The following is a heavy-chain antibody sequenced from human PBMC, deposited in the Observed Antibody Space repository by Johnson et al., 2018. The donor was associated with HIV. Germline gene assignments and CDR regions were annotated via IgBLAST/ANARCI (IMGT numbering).Heavy chain of an antibody. D-gene: IGHD1-14*01. V-gene: IGHV3-20*04. CDR2: INWNGGST. J-gene: IGHJ3*02. Sequence: VQLVESGGGVVRPGGSLRLSCTASRITFDDYDMSWVRQAPGKGLEWVSGINWNGGSTDYAASVKGRFTISRDNAKNSLYLQMNSMRAEDTALYYCVRGVSPERQAGPDAFDIWGQGTMVTVSS. CDR3: VRGVSPERQAGPDAFDI. CDR1: RITFDDYD.